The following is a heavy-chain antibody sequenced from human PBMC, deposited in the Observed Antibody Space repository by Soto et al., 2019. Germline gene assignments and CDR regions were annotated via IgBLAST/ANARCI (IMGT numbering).Heavy chain of an antibody. CDR2: ISWNSGTI. D-gene: IGHD2-8*02. J-gene: IGHJ6*02. CDR3: AKSTGGTANGMGV. CDR1: GFSFDDYA. Sequence: SGGGLVQPGRSLRLSCAASGFSFDDYAMHWVRQAPGKGLEWVSGISWNSGTIGYADSVKGRFTISRDNAKNSLYLQMNSLRADDTALYYCAKSTGGTANGMGVWGQGTTVTVSS. V-gene: IGHV3-9*01.